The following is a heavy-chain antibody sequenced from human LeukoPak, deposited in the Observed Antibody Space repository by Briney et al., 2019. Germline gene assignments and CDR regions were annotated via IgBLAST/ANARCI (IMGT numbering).Heavy chain of an antibody. CDR1: GGSFSGYY. D-gene: IGHD6-13*01. J-gene: IGHJ4*02. Sequence: PSETLSLTCAVYGGSFSGYYGSWIRQPPGKGLEWIGEINHSGSTNYNPSLKSRVTISVDTSKNQFSLKLSSVTAADTAVYYCARGPSSWLSYFDYWGQGTLVTVSS. CDR2: INHSGST. CDR3: ARGPSSWLSYFDY. V-gene: IGHV4-34*01.